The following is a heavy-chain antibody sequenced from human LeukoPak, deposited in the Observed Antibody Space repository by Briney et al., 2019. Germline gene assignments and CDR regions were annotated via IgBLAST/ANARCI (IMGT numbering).Heavy chain of an antibody. CDR1: GFTFSSYA. J-gene: IGHJ4*02. D-gene: IGHD3-9*01. CDR2: ISGSGGST. CDR3: AKAVGWGYDISPGYYISPHFDY. Sequence: AGSLRLSCAASGFTFSSYAMSWVGQAPGKGLEWVSAISGSGGSTYYADSVRGRFTISRANSKNTLYLQMNSLRAEDTAVYHCAKAVGWGYDISPGYYISPHFDYWGEGTLVSVSS. V-gene: IGHV3-23*01.